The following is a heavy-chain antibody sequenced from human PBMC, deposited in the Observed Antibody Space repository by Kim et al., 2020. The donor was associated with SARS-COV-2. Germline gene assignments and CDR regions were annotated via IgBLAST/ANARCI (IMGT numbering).Heavy chain of an antibody. D-gene: IGHD2-15*01. Sequence: TRYSPSFQGQVTISADKSINTAYLQWSSLKASDTAMYYCAREDQTGMDVWGQGTTVTVSS. V-gene: IGHV5-51*01. J-gene: IGHJ6*02. CDR2: T. CDR3: AREDQTGMDV.